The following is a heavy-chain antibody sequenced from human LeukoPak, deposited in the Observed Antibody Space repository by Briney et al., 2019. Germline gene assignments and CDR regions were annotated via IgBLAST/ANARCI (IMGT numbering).Heavy chain of an antibody. Sequence: GGSLRLSCAASGFTFSSYGMHWVRQAPGKGLEWVAVISYDGSNKYYADSVKGRFTISRDNPKNTLYLQMNSLRAEDTAVYYCAPPWDYGDYVDYWGQGTLVTVSS. CDR1: GFTFSSYG. CDR2: ISYDGSNK. CDR3: APPWDYGDYVDY. J-gene: IGHJ4*02. D-gene: IGHD4-17*01. V-gene: IGHV3-30*03.